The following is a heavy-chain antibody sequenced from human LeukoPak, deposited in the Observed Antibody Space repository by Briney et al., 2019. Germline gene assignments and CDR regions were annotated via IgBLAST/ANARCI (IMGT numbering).Heavy chain of an antibody. CDR3: AKVIAVAGVFDY. CDR1: GFTFSSYS. CDR2: ISSSSSYI. D-gene: IGHD6-19*01. V-gene: IGHV3-21*04. Sequence: GGSLRLSCAASGFTFSSYSMNWVRQAPGKGLEWVSSISSSSSYIYYADSVKGRFTISRDNSKNTLYLQMNSLRAEDTAVYYCAKVIAVAGVFDYWGHGALVTVSS. J-gene: IGHJ4*01.